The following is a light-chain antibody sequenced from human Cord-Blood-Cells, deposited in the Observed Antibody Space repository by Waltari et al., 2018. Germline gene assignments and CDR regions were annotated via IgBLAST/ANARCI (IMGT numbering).Light chain of an antibody. J-gene: IGKJ4*01. CDR2: AAS. V-gene: IGKV1-39*01. Sequence: DIQMTQPPSSLSASVGDRVTITCRGSQSISSYLNWYQQKPGKAPKLLIYAASSLQSGVPSRFSGSGSGTEFTLTISSLQPEDFATYYCQQSYSTPLTFGGGTKVESK. CDR1: QSISSY. CDR3: QQSYSTPLT.